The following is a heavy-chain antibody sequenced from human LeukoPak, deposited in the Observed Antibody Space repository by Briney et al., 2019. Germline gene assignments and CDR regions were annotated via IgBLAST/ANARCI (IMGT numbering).Heavy chain of an antibody. CDR1: AYTFTTYY. V-gene: IGHV1-46*01. CDR3: ARGDTDY. J-gene: IGHJ4*02. Sequence: GASVKVSCKASAYTFTTYYMHWVRQVPGQGLEWMGVLNPSGGSASYAQKFQGRVTMTRDTSTSTVYMELSSLRSEDSAIYYCARGDTDYCGQGTLVTVSS. CDR2: LNPSGGSA. D-gene: IGHD5-18*01.